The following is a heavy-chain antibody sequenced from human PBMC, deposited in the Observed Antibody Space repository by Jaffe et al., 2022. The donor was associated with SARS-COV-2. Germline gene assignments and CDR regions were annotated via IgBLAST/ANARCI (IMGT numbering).Heavy chain of an antibody. CDR1: GFTFSSYW. Sequence: EVQLVESGGGLVQPGGSLRLSCAASGFTFSSYWMSWVRQAPGKGLEWVANIKQDGSEKYYVDSVKGRFTISRDNAKNSLYLQMNSLRAEDTAVYYCARGKGGRYCSSTSCYTVYLYGMDVWGQGTKVTVSS. J-gene: IGHJ6*02. CDR3: ARGKGGRYCSSTSCYTVYLYGMDV. V-gene: IGHV3-7*01. CDR2: IKQDGSEK. D-gene: IGHD2-2*02.